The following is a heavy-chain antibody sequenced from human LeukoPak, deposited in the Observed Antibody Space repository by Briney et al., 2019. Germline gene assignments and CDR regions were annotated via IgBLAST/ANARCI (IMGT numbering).Heavy chain of an antibody. V-gene: IGHV1-18*01. CDR3: VRGDCSGVSCYLPEYFRH. CDR1: GYTLTSFS. J-gene: IGHJ1*01. CDR2: ISAYNGYK. Sequence: ASVKVSCKASGYTLTSFSISWVRQAPGHGLEGMGWISAYNGYKDYAQKLQGRVTMTTETSTNTAYMELRSLRSDDTAVYYCVRGDCSGVSCYLPEYFRHWGQGTLVTVSS. D-gene: IGHD2-15*01.